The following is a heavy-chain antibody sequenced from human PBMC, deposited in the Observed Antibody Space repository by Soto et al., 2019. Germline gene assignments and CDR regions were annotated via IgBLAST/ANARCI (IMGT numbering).Heavy chain of an antibody. V-gene: IGHV3-30*18. Sequence: GGSLRLSCAASGFTFSSYGMHWVRQAPGKGLEWVAVISYDGSHKYYADSVKGRFTISRDNSKNTLYLQMNSLRAEDTAVYYCAKSDWYSYPHPYYFDYWGQGTLVTVSS. CDR3: AKSDWYSYPHPYYFDY. CDR2: ISYDGSHK. J-gene: IGHJ4*02. D-gene: IGHD1-1*01. CDR1: GFTFSSYG.